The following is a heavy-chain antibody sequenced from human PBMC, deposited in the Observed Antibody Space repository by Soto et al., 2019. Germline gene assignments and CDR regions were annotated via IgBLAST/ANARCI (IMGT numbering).Heavy chain of an antibody. CDR1: GGSISSYY. D-gene: IGHD6-6*01. CDR2: IFYSGRT. CDR3: SGSRSSRSLGSFYY. J-gene: IGHJ4*02. Sequence: SETLSLTCTVSGGSISSYYWSWVRQPPGEGLEWMGNIFYSGRTNYNPSLNSHVTTSMATSKNQFSLRLSSVTAADTAVYYCSGSRSSRSLGSFYYCAQGTRVTVSS. V-gene: IGHV4-59*01.